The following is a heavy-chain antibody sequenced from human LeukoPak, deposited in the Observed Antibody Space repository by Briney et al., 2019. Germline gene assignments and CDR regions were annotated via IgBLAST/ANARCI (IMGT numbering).Heavy chain of an antibody. CDR3: AKTTTGYSSGRYPAWPIDY. D-gene: IGHD2-15*01. CDR2: IFGSGGSA. Sequence: GGSLRLSWAASGFTFGSYAMYWVRQAPGKGLEWVSGIFGSGGSAHYADSVKGRFTISRGNSKNTVYLQMDSLRVEDTAIYYCAKTTTGYSSGRYPAWPIDYWGQGTLVTVSS. CDR1: GFTFGSYA. J-gene: IGHJ4*02. V-gene: IGHV3-23*01.